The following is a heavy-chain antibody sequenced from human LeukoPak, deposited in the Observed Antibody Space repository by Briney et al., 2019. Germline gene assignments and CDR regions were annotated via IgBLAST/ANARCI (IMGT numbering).Heavy chain of an antibody. CDR1: GFAFSNYA. J-gene: IGHJ4*02. V-gene: IGHV3-23*01. Sequence: GVSLRLSCAASGFAFSNYAMTWVRQAPGKGLEWVSSISYTGGRTNYADSVKGRFTISRDNSKNTLYLQMNSLRAEDTAVYYCAKDQIAGDSSGWIFDYWGQGTRVTVSS. CDR2: ISYTGGRT. D-gene: IGHD6-19*01. CDR3: AKDQIAGDSSGWIFDY.